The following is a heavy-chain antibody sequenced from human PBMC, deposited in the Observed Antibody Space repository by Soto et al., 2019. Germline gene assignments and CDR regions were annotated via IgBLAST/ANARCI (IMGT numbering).Heavy chain of an antibody. CDR3: AKELQWALDY. Sequence: EVQLVESGGALVQPGRSLRLSCAASGFTFDDYAMHWVRQVPGKGLEWVSAISWNSATIGYADSVKGRFTISRDNAKNSLYLQMNSLRAEDTALYYCAKELQWALDYWGQGTLVTGSS. V-gene: IGHV3-9*01. CDR2: ISWNSATI. J-gene: IGHJ4*02. CDR1: GFTFDDYA. D-gene: IGHD1-26*01.